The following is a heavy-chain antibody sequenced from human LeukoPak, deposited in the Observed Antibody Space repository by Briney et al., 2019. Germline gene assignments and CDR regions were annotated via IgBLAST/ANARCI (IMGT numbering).Heavy chain of an antibody. CDR1: GYTFTGYY. Sequence: ASAKVSCKASGYTFTGYYMHWVRQAPGQGLEWMGWINPNSGGTNYAQKFQGRVTMTRDTSINTAYMELSRLRSDDTAVYYCARGDAYVVYVPVGGHFDYWGQGTLVTVSS. D-gene: IGHD3-16*01. J-gene: IGHJ4*02. V-gene: IGHV1-2*02. CDR2: INPNSGGT. CDR3: ARGDAYVVYVPVGGHFDY.